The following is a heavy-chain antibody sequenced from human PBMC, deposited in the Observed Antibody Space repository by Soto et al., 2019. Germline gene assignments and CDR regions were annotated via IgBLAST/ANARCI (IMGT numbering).Heavy chain of an antibody. CDR1: GGSISGHY. D-gene: IGHD1-1*01. J-gene: IGHJ6*03. CDR3: ARDPDWKNKYYMDV. Sequence: PSESLSLTCTVSGGSISGHYWSWIRQPPGKVLEWVGYISYTGSTNYNPSLKSRATISADTSKNLFSLRLSSVTAADTAIYYCARDPDWKNKYYMDVWGKGTTVT. V-gene: IGHV4-59*11. CDR2: ISYTGST.